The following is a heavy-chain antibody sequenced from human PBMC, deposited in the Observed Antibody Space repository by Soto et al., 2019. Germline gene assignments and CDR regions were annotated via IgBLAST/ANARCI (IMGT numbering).Heavy chain of an antibody. V-gene: IGHV4-39*01. J-gene: IGHJ4*02. CDR3: VRLGLDTVVSVVLWYYFDY. D-gene: IGHD5-12*01. Sequence: SETLSLTCTVSGGSISSSSYYWGWIRQPPGKGQEWIGSIYYSGSTYYNPSLKSRVTISLDTSKSQFSLKLSSVTAADTAVYYCVRLGLDTVVSVVLWYYFDYWGQGTLVTVSS. CDR1: GGSISSSSYY. CDR2: IYYSGST.